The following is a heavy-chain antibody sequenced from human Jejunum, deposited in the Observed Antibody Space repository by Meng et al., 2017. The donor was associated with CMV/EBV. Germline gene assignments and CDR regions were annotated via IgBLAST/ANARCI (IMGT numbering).Heavy chain of an antibody. Sequence: SSAMNWVRQAPGKGLEWVAVISYDGTNNYYADSVKGRFTLSRDNSKSTLYLQMNSLRAEDTARYYCARENWSGYYSYSLGGMDVWGQGTTVTVSS. CDR2: ISYDGTNN. D-gene: IGHD3-3*01. J-gene: IGHJ6*02. CDR1: SSA. CDR3: ARENWSGYYSYSLGGMDV. V-gene: IGHV3-30*04.